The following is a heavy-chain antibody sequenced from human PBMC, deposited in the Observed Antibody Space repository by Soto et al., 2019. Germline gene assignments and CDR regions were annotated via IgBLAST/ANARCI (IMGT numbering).Heavy chain of an antibody. CDR2: IFYSGSA. J-gene: IGHJ4*02. CDR1: GGSVSSDDHY. Sequence: PSETLSLTCTVSGGSVSSDDHYWNWIRQPPGKGLEWIGYIFYSGSAFYNPSLQSRVTISVDMSNKHFSLKMKSVTAADTAVYYCARSPYSYGSNLWGQGTLVTVS. V-gene: IGHV4-30-4*01. CDR3: ARSPYSYGSNL. D-gene: IGHD5-18*01.